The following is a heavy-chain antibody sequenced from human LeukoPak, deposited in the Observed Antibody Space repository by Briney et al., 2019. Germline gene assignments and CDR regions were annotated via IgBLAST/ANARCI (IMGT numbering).Heavy chain of an antibody. CDR1: GFTFSSYA. CDR3: ASITIFGVVIPAFDY. J-gene: IGHJ4*02. V-gene: IGHV3-23*01. D-gene: IGHD3-3*01. Sequence: GGSLRLSCAASGFTFSSYAMNWVRQAPGKGLEWVSGIGLSGGATYYADSVKGRFTISRDSSKNMLYLQMNSLRAEDTAVYYCASITIFGVVIPAFDYWGQGTLVTVSA. CDR2: IGLSGGAT.